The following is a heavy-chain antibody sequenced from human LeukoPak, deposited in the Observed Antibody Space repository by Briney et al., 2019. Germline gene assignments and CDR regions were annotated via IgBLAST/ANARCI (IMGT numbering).Heavy chain of an antibody. Sequence: SETLSLTCTVSGGSISSGAYYWSWIRQPPGKGLEWIGYIYYSGSTYYNPSLKSRVTISVDTSKNQFSLKLSSVTAADTAVYYCARLSDDSSGYYYVDYWGQGTLVTVSS. CDR3: ARLSDDSSGYYYVDY. V-gene: IGHV4-30-4*01. CDR2: IYYSGST. J-gene: IGHJ4*02. CDR1: GGSISSGAYY. D-gene: IGHD3-22*01.